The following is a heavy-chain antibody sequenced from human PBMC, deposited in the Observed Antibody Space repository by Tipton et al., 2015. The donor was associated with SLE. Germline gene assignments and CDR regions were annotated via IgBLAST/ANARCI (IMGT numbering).Heavy chain of an antibody. D-gene: IGHD7-27*01. CDR2: IYYSGST. V-gene: IGHV4-39*01. J-gene: IGHJ4*02. CDR1: GGSISSSSYY. CDR3: ARLLTREVDY. Sequence: TLSLTCTVSGGSISSSSYYWGWIRQPPGKGLEWIGRIYYSGSTYYNPSLKSRVTISVDTSKNQFSLKLSSVTAADTAVYYCARLLTREVDYWGQGTLVTVSS.